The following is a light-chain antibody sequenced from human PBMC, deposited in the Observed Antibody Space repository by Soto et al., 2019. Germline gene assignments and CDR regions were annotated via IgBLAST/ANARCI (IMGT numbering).Light chain of an antibody. V-gene: IGLV1-47*01. CDR1: SSNIGSNY. CDR2: TNN. Sequence: QPVLTQPPSASGTPGQRVSISCSGSSSNIGSNYVYWYQQLSGTAPKLLIYTNNQRPSGVPDRFSGSKSGTSASLAIGGLRSEDEADYYCATWDDSLSAWVFGGGTPLTVL. CDR3: ATWDDSLSAWV. J-gene: IGLJ3*02.